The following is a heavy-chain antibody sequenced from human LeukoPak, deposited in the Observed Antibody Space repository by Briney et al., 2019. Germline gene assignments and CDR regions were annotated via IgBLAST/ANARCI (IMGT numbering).Heavy chain of an antibody. CDR1: GFTFSNYW. CDR2: IKQDGSEK. V-gene: IGHV3-7*03. D-gene: IGHD1-26*01. J-gene: IGHJ6*02. Sequence: GALRLSCAASGFTFSNYWMSWVRQAPGKGLEWVANIKQDGSEKYYMDSVKGRFTISRDNAKNSLYLQMNSLRAEDTAVYYCARYSGSYEVNYYYYYGMDVWGQGTTVTASS. CDR3: ARYSGSYEVNYYYYYGMDV.